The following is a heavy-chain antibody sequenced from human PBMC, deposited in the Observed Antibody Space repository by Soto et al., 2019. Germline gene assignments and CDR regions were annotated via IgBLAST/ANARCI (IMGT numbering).Heavy chain of an antibody. CDR1: GFTFRNYA. V-gene: IGHV3-23*01. D-gene: IGHD2-8*01. CDR2: ITDSGSST. J-gene: IGHJ4*02. Sequence: DVQVLESGGGLVQPGGSLRLSCAASGFTFRNYAMTWVRQAPGQGLEYVSSITDSGSSTYYAGSVKGRFAISRDNSKNTLYLQMNSLRAEDTAVYYCAKHVVDRGVNSWGQGTLVTVSS. CDR3: AKHVVDRGVNS.